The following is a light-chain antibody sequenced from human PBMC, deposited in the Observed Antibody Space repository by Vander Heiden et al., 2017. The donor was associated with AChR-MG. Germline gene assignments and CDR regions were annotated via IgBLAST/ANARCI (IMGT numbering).Light chain of an antibody. CDR2: GAS. V-gene: IGKV3-15*01. Sequence: EIVMTPSPATLSVSPGARATLSCRASKSVSSNLAGYQQKPGQATRLRIDGASTRATGIPARCRGSGSGTEFTRTISSLQSEDCAVYDCQHLCTFGPGTKVDIK. J-gene: IGKJ3*01. CDR1: KSVSSN. CDR3: QHLCT.